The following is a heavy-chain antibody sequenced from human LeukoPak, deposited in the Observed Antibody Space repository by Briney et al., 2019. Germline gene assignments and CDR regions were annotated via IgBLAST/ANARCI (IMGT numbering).Heavy chain of an antibody. CDR3: ARGQITIFGVVPINYYMDV. D-gene: IGHD3-3*01. J-gene: IGHJ6*03. CDR1: GYSISSYY. Sequence: ASETLSLTCTVSGYSISSYYWSWIRQPAGKGLEWIGRIYTSGSTNYNPSLKSRVTMSVDTSKNQFSLKLSSVTAADTAVYYCARGQITIFGVVPINYYMDVWGKGTTVTVSS. CDR2: IYTSGST. V-gene: IGHV4-4*07.